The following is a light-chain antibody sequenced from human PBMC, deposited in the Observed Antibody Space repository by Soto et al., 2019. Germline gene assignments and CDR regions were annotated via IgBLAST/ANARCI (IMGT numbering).Light chain of an antibody. J-gene: IGKJ4*01. V-gene: IGKV1-5*03. CDR2: KAS. CDR3: QRYNTYPLT. CDR1: QNIDAW. Sequence: IPMTQSPSTLSASVGDRVTITCRASQNIDAWLAWYQQKPGKAPKVLIYKASSLESGVPSRFSGSGSGTEFTLTISSLQPDDSAIYYCQRYNTYPLTFGGGTKVEIK.